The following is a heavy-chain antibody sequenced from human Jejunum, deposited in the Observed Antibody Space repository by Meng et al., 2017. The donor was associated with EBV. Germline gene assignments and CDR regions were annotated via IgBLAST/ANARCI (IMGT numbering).Heavy chain of an antibody. D-gene: IGHD6-25*01. CDR3: TRAGSYRHDY. J-gene: IGHJ4*02. CDR1: GFTFSDYW. V-gene: IGHV3-74*01. Sequence: DVQLGESGGGLVQTGGSLRLSCATSGFTFSDYWMHWVRQAPGKGLVWVSRINTDGSTTNYADSVKGRFTISRDNAENTLFLQMNSLKAEDTAVYYCTRAGSYRHDYWGQGTLVTVSS. CDR2: INTDGSTT.